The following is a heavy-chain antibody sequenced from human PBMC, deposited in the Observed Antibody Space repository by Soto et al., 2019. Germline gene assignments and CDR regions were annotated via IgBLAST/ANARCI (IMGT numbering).Heavy chain of an antibody. CDR1: GYTFTSYY. V-gene: IGHV1-46*01. Sequence: ASVKVSCKASGYTFTSYYMHWVRQAPGQGLEWMGIINPSGGSTSYAQKFQGRVTMTRDTSTSTVYMELSSLRSEDTAVYYCARALRDYDSSGSNDYWGQGTLGTVS. J-gene: IGHJ4*02. CDR3: ARALRDYDSSGSNDY. D-gene: IGHD3-22*01. CDR2: INPSGGST.